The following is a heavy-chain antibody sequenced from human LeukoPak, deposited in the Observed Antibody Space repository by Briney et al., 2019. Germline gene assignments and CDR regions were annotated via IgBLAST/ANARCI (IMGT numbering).Heavy chain of an antibody. D-gene: IGHD3-22*01. CDR2: ISAYNGNT. CDR3: PRGLVYYYDSSGPGAFDI. V-gene: IGHV1-18*01. J-gene: IGHJ3*02. CDR1: GYTFTSYG. Sequence: ASVKVSCKASGYTFTSYGISWVRQAPGQGLEWMGWISAYNGNTNYAQKLQGRVTMTTDTSKSTAYMELRSLRSDDQAVYYLPRGLVYYYDSSGPGAFDIWGQGTMVTVSS.